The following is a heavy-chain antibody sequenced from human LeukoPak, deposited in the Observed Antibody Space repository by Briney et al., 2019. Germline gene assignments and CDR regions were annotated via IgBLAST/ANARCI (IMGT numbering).Heavy chain of an antibody. D-gene: IGHD1-7*01. CDR3: LTVRKYLRVGWNSNFDY. CDR2: ISGSGDRT. Sequence: GGSLRLSCGASGFTFKTYAMSWVRQAPGKGLEWVSSISGSGDRTYYADSVKGRFTISRDNSKNTLYLQMNSLRAEDTAVYYCLTVRKYLRVGWNSNFDYWGQGTLVTVSS. CDR1: GFTFKTYA. V-gene: IGHV3-23*01. J-gene: IGHJ4*02.